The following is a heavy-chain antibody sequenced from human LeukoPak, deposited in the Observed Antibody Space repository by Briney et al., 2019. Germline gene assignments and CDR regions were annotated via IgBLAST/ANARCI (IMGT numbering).Heavy chain of an antibody. CDR3: ARHAITIFGVVKDAFDI. Sequence: SETLSLTCTVSGGSISSYHWSWIRQPAGKGLEWIGRIYISGSTNYNPSLKSRVTISVDTSKNQFSLKLSSVTAADTAVYYCARHAITIFGVVKDAFDIWGQGTMVTVSS. J-gene: IGHJ3*02. V-gene: IGHV4-4*07. D-gene: IGHD3-3*01. CDR1: GGSISSYH. CDR2: IYISGST.